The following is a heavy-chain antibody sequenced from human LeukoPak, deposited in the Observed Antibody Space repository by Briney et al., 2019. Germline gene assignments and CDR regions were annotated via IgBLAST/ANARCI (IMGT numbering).Heavy chain of an antibody. D-gene: IGHD1-26*01. Sequence: SETLSLTCTVSGGSISSCSYYWGWLRQPPGKGLDGFVSIYYSGSTYYNPSRKNRAAISVDTSKNQFSLKLSSVTAADTAVYDCATEYSGSYYYYYGMDVWGQGTTVTVSS. V-gene: IGHV4-39*01. CDR3: ATEYSGSYYYYYGMDV. CDR2: IYYSGST. CDR1: GGSISSCSYY. J-gene: IGHJ6*02.